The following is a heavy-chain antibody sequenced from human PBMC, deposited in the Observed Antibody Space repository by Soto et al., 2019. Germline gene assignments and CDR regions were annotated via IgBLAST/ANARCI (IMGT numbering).Heavy chain of an antibody. Sequence: QVQLVQSGAEVKKPGSSVKVSCKASGGTLSSYAISWVRQAPGQGLEWMGGIFPIFGTANYALKFQGRVTITADESTSPASMELSSLRYEDTAVYYCARELAMVVAGWFAPWGQRTMVTVSS. D-gene: IGHD2-15*01. CDR2: IFPIFGTA. V-gene: IGHV1-69*12. CDR3: ARELAMVVAGWFAP. J-gene: IGHJ5*02. CDR1: GGTLSSYA.